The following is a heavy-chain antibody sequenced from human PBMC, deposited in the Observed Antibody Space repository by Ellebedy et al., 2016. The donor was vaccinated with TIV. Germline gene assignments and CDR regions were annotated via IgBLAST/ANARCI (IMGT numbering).Heavy chain of an antibody. CDR3: ARDRAGIEVAAYFDY. J-gene: IGHJ4*02. V-gene: IGHV3-33*01. Sequence: GESLKISCEASGFPFSSFGMHWVRQAPGKGLEWVAVIWYDGSTQYSADSVKGRFTISRDNSKNTLFLQMNGLRAEDTAVYYCARDRAGIEVAAYFDYWGQGTLVTVSS. D-gene: IGHD6-19*01. CDR2: IWYDGSTQ. CDR1: GFPFSSFG.